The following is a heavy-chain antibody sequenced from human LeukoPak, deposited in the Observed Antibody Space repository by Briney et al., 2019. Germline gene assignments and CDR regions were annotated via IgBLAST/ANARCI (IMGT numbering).Heavy chain of an antibody. D-gene: IGHD6-13*01. CDR2: IYYSGST. J-gene: IGHJ5*02. Sequence: PETLSLTCTVSGGSISSYYWSWIRQPPGKGLEWIGYIYYSGSTNYNPSLKSRVTISVDTSKNQFSLKLSSVTAADTAVYYCARAKAAAGIFNWFDPWGQGTLVTVSS. V-gene: IGHV4-59*01. CDR3: ARAKAAAGIFNWFDP. CDR1: GGSISSYY.